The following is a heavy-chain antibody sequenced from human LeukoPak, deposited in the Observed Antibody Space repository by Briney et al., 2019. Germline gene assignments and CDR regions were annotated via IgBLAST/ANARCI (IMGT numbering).Heavy chain of an antibody. D-gene: IGHD6-13*01. J-gene: IGHJ4*02. V-gene: IGHV1-69*05. Sequence: SVKVSCKASGGTFSSYAISWVRQAPGQGLEWMGGIIPIFGTANYAQKFQGRVTITTDETTSTAYMELSSLRSEDTAVYYCARDSIAAAGIFDYWGQGTLVTVSS. CDR1: GGTFSSYA. CDR3: ARDSIAAAGIFDY. CDR2: IIPIFGTA.